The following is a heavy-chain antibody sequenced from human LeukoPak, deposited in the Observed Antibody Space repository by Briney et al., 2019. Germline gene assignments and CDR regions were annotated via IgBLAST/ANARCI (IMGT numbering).Heavy chain of an antibody. V-gene: IGHV4-34*01. J-gene: IGHJ4*02. CDR3: ARVDRYLYFDQ. CDR1: GGSFSGYY. Sequence: PSETLSLTCAVYGGSFSGYYWSWIRQPPGKGLEWIGEINHSGSTNYNPSLKSRVTISYTSKNQFSLKLNSVTAADTAVYYCARVDRYLYFDQWGQGTLVTVSS. CDR2: INHSGST. D-gene: IGHD2-21*02.